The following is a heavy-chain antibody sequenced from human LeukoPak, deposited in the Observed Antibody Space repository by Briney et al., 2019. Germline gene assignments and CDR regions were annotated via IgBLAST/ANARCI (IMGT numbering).Heavy chain of an antibody. V-gene: IGHV5-51*07. J-gene: IGHJ4*02. D-gene: IGHD2-2*01. CDR3: ARHLSDITSSPNY. Sequence: VESLKISCKGSGYSFSSYWIAWVHQMPGKGLEWMGVIYPRDSRTTYSPSFQDQVTISADKSISTAYLQWTSLKASDTAMYYCARHLSDITSSPNYWGPGTLVTVSS. CDR2: IYPRDSRT. CDR1: GYSFSSYW.